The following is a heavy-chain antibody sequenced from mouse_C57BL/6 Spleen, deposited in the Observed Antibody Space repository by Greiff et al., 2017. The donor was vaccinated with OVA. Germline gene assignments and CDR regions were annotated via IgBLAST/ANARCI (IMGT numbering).Heavy chain of an antibody. D-gene: IGHD2-4*01. J-gene: IGHJ1*03. V-gene: IGHV5-12*01. CDR3: ARSPYYDYDGDVEV. CDR1: GFTFSDYY. Sequence: EVQGVESGGGLVQPGGSLKLSCAASGFTFSDYYMYWVRQTPEKRLEWVAYISNGGGSTYYPDTVKGRFTISRDNAKNTLYLQMSRLKSEDTAMYYCARSPYYDYDGDVEVWGTGTTVTVAS. CDR2: ISNGGGST.